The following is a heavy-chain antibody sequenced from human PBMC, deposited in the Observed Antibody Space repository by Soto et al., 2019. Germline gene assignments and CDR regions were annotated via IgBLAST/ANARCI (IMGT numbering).Heavy chain of an antibody. CDR3: ARAYSGRLPRRADYYFAMDV. J-gene: IGHJ6*02. CDR1: GFTFSAYD. Sequence: PGGSLRLSCAASGFTFSAYDMHWVRQTAGKGLEWVSAIGAADDPYYLGSVKGRFTISRENAKNSLYLQMNSLGAEDTAVYYCARAYSGRLPRRADYYFAMDVWGQGTTVTVSS. CDR2: IGAADDP. D-gene: IGHD2-15*01. V-gene: IGHV3-13*05.